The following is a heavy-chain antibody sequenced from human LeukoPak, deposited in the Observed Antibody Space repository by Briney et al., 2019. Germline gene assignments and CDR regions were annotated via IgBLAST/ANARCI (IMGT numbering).Heavy chain of an antibody. V-gene: IGHV3-53*01. CDR3: ASSGAYSDFDF. CDR2: IYSGGSA. D-gene: IGHD3-22*01. Sequence: GGSLRLSCAASGFTANNNYMSWVRQAPGKSLQWVSLIYSGGSAYYEDSVKGQFTISRDSSKNMVFLQMNSLRAEDTAVYYCASSGAYSDFDFWGQGTLVTVSS. CDR1: GFTANNNY. J-gene: IGHJ4*02.